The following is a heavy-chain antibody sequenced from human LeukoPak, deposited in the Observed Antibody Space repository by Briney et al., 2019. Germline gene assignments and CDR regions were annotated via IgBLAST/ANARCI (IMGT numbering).Heavy chain of an antibody. J-gene: IGHJ4*02. V-gene: IGHV3-33*01. CDR2: IWYDGSNK. CDR3: ARVLGSSGWFPLYY. D-gene: IGHD6-19*01. CDR1: GFTFSSYG. Sequence: PGGSLRLSCAASGFTFSSYGMHWVRQAPGKGLEWVAVIWYDGSNKYYADSVKGRFTISRDNSKNTLYLQMNSLRDEDTAVYYCARVLGSSGWFPLYYWGQGTLVTVSS.